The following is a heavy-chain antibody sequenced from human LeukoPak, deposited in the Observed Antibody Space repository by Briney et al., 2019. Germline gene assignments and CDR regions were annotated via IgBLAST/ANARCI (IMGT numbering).Heavy chain of an antibody. D-gene: IGHD6-13*01. V-gene: IGHV3-74*01. CDR3: AKSRWATAGTDY. CDR1: GFTFSNYW. CDR2: ISSDGSSS. J-gene: IGHJ4*02. Sequence: PGGSLRLSCAASGFTFSNYWMHWVRQAPGKGLVWVSRISSDGSSSSYADSVEGRFTISRDNAKNTLYLQVNSLRAEDTAVYYCAKSRWATAGTDYWGQGTLVTVSS.